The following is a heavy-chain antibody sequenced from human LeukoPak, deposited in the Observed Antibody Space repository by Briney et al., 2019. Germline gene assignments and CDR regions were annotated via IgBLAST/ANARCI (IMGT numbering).Heavy chain of an antibody. CDR1: GFTFSSSG. CDR3: AKDRFEGSAWYGPFEH. CDR2: ISYDGSKK. Sequence: PGGSLRLFCAASGFTFSSSGMHWVRQSPGKGLEWVAAISYDGSKKQYADSVKGRFTISRDNSKNTLYLQMNSVRTEDTAVYYCAKDRFEGSAWYGPFEHWGQGTLVTVSS. D-gene: IGHD6-19*01. J-gene: IGHJ4*02. V-gene: IGHV3-30*18.